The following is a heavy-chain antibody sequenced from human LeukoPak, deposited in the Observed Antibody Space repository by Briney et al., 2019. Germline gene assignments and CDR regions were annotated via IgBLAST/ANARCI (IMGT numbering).Heavy chain of an antibody. CDR3: ARDPYRDAPDYFDY. Sequence: GGSLRLSCAASGFTFSRYAMHWVRQAPGKGLEWVAVISDDGTFTLYGDSVRGRFTISRDSSKNTLYLQMNSLRLENTAVYYCARDPYRDAPDYFDYWGQGTLVTVSS. V-gene: IGHV3-30-3*01. J-gene: IGHJ4*02. CDR1: GFTFSRYA. CDR2: ISDDGTFT.